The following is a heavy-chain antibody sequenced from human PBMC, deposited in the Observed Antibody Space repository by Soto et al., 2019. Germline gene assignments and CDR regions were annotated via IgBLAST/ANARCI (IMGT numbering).Heavy chain of an antibody. Sequence: SETLSLTCAVYGGSFSGYYWSWIRQPPGKGLEWIGEINHSGSTNYNPSLKSRVTISVDTSKNQFSLKLSSVTAADTAVYYCARGGTPLLGWGSYRYNNWFDPWGQGTLVNVSS. CDR1: GGSFSGYY. V-gene: IGHV4-34*01. CDR2: INHSGST. D-gene: IGHD3-16*02. J-gene: IGHJ5*02. CDR3: ARGGTPLLGWGSYRYNNWFDP.